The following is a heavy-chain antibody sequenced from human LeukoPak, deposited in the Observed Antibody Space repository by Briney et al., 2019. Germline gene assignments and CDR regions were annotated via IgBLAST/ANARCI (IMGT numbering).Heavy chain of an antibody. CDR3: VKDDSYYYDSGIYPY. CDR1: GFTFSSFA. J-gene: IGHJ4*02. Sequence: GGSLRLSCSASGFTFSSFALHWVRQAPGKGLEYVSGISNTGVSTYYADSVTGRFTISRDNSKNTLYLQMGSLRAEDTAIYYCVKDDSYYYDSGIYPYWGQGTLATVSS. V-gene: IGHV3-64D*06. CDR2: ISNTGVST. D-gene: IGHD3-10*01.